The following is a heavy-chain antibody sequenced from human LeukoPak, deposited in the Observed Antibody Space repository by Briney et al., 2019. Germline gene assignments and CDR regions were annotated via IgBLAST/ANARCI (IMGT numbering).Heavy chain of an antibody. Sequence: GESLKISCKGSGYSFTSYWIGWVRQMPGRGLEWMGIIYPGDSDTRYSPSFQGQVTISADKSISTAYLQWSSLKASDTAVYYCARPKDLWSHTMDYWGQGTLVTVSS. CDR2: IYPGDSDT. V-gene: IGHV5-51*01. CDR3: ARPKDLWSHTMDY. CDR1: GYSFTSYW. D-gene: IGHD2-15*01. J-gene: IGHJ4*02.